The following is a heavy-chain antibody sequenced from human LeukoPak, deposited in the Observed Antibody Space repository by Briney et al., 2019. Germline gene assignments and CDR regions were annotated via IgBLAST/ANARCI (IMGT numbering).Heavy chain of an antibody. V-gene: IGHV3-7*01. CDR2: IKQDGSDK. Sequence: GGSLRLSCAASGFTFSSYWMTWVRQAPGKGLEWVANIKQDGSDKNYVDSVKGRFTISRDNAKNSLYLQMSSLRAEDTAVYYCARDSEGSRDYWGQGTLVTVSS. D-gene: IGHD1-14*01. J-gene: IGHJ4*02. CDR1: GFTFSSYW. CDR3: ARDSEGSRDY.